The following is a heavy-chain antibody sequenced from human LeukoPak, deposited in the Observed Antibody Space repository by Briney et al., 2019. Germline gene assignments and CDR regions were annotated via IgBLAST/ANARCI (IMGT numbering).Heavy chain of an antibody. CDR2: IRYDGTNK. Sequence: PGGSLRPSCAASGFTFSTYGIHWVRQAPGKGLEWVAFIRYDGTNKWYADSVKGRFTISRDNSKNTLYLQMNSLRVEDTAVYHCAKDRDYGDYPSAYYYYMDVWGNGTTVTVSS. V-gene: IGHV3-30*02. CDR1: GFTFSTYG. D-gene: IGHD4-17*01. J-gene: IGHJ6*03. CDR3: AKDRDYGDYPSAYYYYMDV.